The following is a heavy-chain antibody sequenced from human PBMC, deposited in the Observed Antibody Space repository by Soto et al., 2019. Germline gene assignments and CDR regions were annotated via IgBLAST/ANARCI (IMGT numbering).Heavy chain of an antibody. CDR2: IHHSGST. Sequence: PSETLSLTCSVSGGSITSHYCSWFRQPPGKGLEWIGCIHHSGSTSYNPSLKSRVTMSVDTSKNHFSLKVNSVTAADTALYYCARQGDCSGGSCYTIDYYYYYGMDVWGQGTTVTVSS. D-gene: IGHD2-15*01. J-gene: IGHJ6*02. V-gene: IGHV4-59*08. CDR1: GGSITSHY. CDR3: ARQGDCSGGSCYTIDYYYYYGMDV.